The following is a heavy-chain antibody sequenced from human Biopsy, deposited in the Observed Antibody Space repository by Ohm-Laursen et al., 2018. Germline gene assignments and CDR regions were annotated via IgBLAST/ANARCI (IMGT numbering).Heavy chain of an antibody. V-gene: IGHV4-31*03. CDR3: ARLGSGDYFPTFFDF. CDR2: IFYSANT. D-gene: IGHD5-12*01. J-gene: IGHJ4*02. CDR1: GGSINGGRYY. Sequence: TLSLTCTVSGGSINGGRYYWNWIRHHPGKGLEWIGNIFYSANTYYNPSLKSRVTISVDTSKSQFSLKLSSVTAADTAVYYCARLGSGDYFPTFFDFWGQGALVTVSS.